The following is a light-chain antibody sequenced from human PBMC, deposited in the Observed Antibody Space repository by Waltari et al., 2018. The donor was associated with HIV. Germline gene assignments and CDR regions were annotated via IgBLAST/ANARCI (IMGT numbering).Light chain of an antibody. J-gene: IGKJ4*01. CDR3: QQYNNWPLT. CDR1: EIVRSS. CDR2: GAS. Sequence: EIVMTQSPATLSVSPGERATLSCRASEIVRSSLAWFQQIPGQAPRLLIFGASSRATGIPDRFSGSGSGTEFTLTISSLQSEDFAVYCCQQYNNWPLTFGGGTKVEIK. V-gene: IGKV3-15*01.